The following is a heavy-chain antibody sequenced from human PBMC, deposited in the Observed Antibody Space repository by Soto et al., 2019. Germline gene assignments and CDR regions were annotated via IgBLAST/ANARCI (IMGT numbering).Heavy chain of an antibody. CDR1: GFTFSSYS. CDR2: ISSRSSYI. D-gene: IGHD3-3*01. Sequence: EVQLVESGGGLVKPGGSLRLSCAASGFTFSSYSMNWVRQAPGKGLAWVSSISSRSSYIYYADSVKGRFTISRDNSKHSLYLQMNSLRAEDTAVYYCARDGAYDFWSCAQYFQHWGQGTLVTVSS. CDR3: ARDGAYDFWSCAQYFQH. V-gene: IGHV3-21*01. J-gene: IGHJ1*01.